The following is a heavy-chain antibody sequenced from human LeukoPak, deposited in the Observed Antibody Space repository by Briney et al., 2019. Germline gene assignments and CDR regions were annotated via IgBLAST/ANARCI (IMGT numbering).Heavy chain of an antibody. D-gene: IGHD3-10*01. Sequence: SVKVSCKASGGTFSSYAISWVRQAPGQGLGWMGGIIPIFGTANYAQKFQGRVTITADESTSTAYMELSSLRSEDTAVYYCASVRGGEYYYGMDVWGQGTTVTVSS. CDR2: IIPIFGTA. V-gene: IGHV1-69*13. J-gene: IGHJ6*02. CDR3: ASVRGGEYYYGMDV. CDR1: GGTFSSYA.